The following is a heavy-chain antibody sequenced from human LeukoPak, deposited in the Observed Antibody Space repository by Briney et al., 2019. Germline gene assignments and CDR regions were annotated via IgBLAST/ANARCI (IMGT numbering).Heavy chain of an antibody. CDR3: ARHQRIAARGLGWFDP. V-gene: IGHV4-59*01. D-gene: IGHD6-13*01. Sequence: SETLSLTCTVSGGSISSYYWSWIRQPPGKGLEWIGYIYYSGSTNYNPSLKSRVTISVDTSKNQFSLKLSSVTAADTAVYYCARHQRIAARGLGWFDPWGQGTLVTVSS. J-gene: IGHJ5*02. CDR2: IYYSGST. CDR1: GGSISSYY.